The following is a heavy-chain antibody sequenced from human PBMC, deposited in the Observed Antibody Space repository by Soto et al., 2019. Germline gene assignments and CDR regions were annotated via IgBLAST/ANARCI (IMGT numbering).Heavy chain of an antibody. CDR1: GYNFADYG. Sequence: QVHLVQSGPELKKPGASVKVSCKASGYNFADYGINWVRQAPGQGLEWMGGISAYNGNTNYAQKIKDRVNMTTDTSTNSSSMEMGRLRSDASTVYYCARGGLRNLTRVGFEYYGMAVWGQGTTVTISS. J-gene: IGHJ6*02. V-gene: IGHV1-18*01. CDR2: ISAYNGNT. CDR3: ARGGLRNLTRVGFEYYGMAV. D-gene: IGHD3-16*01.